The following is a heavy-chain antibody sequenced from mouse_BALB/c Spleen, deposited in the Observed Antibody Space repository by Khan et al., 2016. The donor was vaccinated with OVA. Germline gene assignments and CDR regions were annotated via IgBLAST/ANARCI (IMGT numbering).Heavy chain of an antibody. CDR2: IYPGSGSI. CDR3: ARRDYGRSCPGFAY. CDR1: GYSFTDYI. Sequence: VQLQESGPELVMPGASVKMSCKASGYSFTDYIITWVKQRTGQGLQWIGEIYPGSGSIYSNEKFKGKATLTADKSSNTAYMQLRSLTSEDSAVYFCARRDYGRSCPGFAYWGQGTLVTVSA. J-gene: IGHJ3*01. V-gene: IGHV1-81*01. D-gene: IGHD1-1*01.